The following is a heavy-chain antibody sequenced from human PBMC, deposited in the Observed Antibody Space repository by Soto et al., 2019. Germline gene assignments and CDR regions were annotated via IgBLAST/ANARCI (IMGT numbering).Heavy chain of an antibody. V-gene: IGHV3-23*01. J-gene: IGHJ4*02. CDR1: GFTFSNYA. Sequence: EVQLLESGGGLIQPGGSLRLSCAASGFTFSNYAMNWVRQAPGKGLEWVSAVSGSGIDTHYADSVKGRFTISRDNSKNTLYLLMNSLRVEDTAVYFCAKDAHYYFDCWGQGTQVTVSS. CDR3: AKDAHYYFDC. CDR2: VSGSGIDT.